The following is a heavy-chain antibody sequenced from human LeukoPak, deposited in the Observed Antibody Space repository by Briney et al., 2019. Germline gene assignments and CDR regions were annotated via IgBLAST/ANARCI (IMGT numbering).Heavy chain of an antibody. V-gene: IGHV1-69*05. Sequence: SVKVSCKASGGTYSSYAISWVRQAPGQGLGWMGGTIPIFGTANYAQKFQGRVTITTDESTSTAYMELSSLRSEDTAVYYCAGRSYCSSTSCYAWGQGYYYMDVWGKGTTVTVSS. CDR3: AGRSYCSSTSCYAWGQGYYYMDV. CDR2: TIPIFGTA. CDR1: GGTYSSYA. J-gene: IGHJ6*03. D-gene: IGHD2-2*01.